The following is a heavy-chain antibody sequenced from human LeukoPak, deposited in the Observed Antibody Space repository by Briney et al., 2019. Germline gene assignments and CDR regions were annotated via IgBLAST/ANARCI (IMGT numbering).Heavy chain of an antibody. J-gene: IGHJ4*02. CDR1: GYTFTSYG. D-gene: IGHD2-2*01. Sequence: ASVKVSCKASGYTFTSYGISWVRQAPGQGLEWVGWISAYNGNTNYAQKLQGRVTMTTDTSTSTAYMELRSLRSDDTGVYYGARAMGDLGYCSSTSCYVAPPDYWGQGTLVTVSS. CDR2: ISAYNGNT. V-gene: IGHV1-18*04. CDR3: ARAMGDLGYCSSTSCYVAPPDY.